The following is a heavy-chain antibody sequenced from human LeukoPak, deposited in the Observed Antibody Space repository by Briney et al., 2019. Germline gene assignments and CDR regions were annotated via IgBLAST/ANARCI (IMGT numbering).Heavy chain of an antibody. Sequence: ASVKVSCKASGYTFTGYYMHWVRQAPGQGLEWRGWINPNSGGTNYAQKFQGRVTMTRDTSISTAYMELSRLRSDDTAVYYCARDEGSGSYDPLYYYYYYMDVWGKGTTVTVSS. V-gene: IGHV1-2*02. J-gene: IGHJ6*03. CDR3: ARDEGSGSYDPLYYYYYYMDV. CDR1: GYTFTGYY. D-gene: IGHD3-10*01. CDR2: INPNSGGT.